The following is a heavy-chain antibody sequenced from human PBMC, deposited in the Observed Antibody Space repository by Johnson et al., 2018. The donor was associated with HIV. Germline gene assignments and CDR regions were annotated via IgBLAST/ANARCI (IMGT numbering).Heavy chain of an antibody. CDR3: AKGEGYCGGDCLDAFDI. D-gene: IGHD2-21*01. V-gene: IGHV3-30*04. J-gene: IGHJ3*02. CDR1: GFTFSSYA. CDR2: ISYDGSIK. Sequence: QVQLVESGGGVVQPGRSLRLSCAASGFTFSSYAMHWVRQAPGKGLEWVAVISYDGSIKYYADSVTGRFTISRDNSKNTLYLQMDSLRAEDTAVYYCAKGEGYCGGDCLDAFDIWGQGTMVTVSS.